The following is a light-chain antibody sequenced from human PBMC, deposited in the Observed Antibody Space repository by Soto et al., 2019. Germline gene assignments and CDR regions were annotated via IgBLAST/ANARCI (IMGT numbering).Light chain of an antibody. CDR1: QDISNY. Sequence: DIQMTQSPSSLSASVGDRVTITCQASQDISNYLNWYQQKPGKAPKLLIYDASNLETGVPSRFSGSGSGTEFTLTISSLQPEDFATYYCQQANSFPRTFGQGTKVDI. CDR2: DAS. CDR3: QQANSFPRT. J-gene: IGKJ1*01. V-gene: IGKV1-33*01.